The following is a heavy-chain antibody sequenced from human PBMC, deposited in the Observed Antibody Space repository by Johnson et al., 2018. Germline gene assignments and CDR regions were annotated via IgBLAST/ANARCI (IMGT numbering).Heavy chain of an antibody. Sequence: VQLVQSGGGLVQPGGSLKLSCAASGFTFSGSAMHWVRQASGKGLEWVGRIRSKANSYATASAASVKGRFTISRDDSKNTAYLQMNSLKTEETAVYYCTIQHHYYEILTGYRNDYYYYGMDVWGQGTTVTVSS. D-gene: IGHD3-9*01. CDR1: GFTFSGSA. CDR2: IRSKANSYAT. CDR3: TIQHHYYEILTGYRNDYYYYGMDV. V-gene: IGHV3-73*01. J-gene: IGHJ6*02.